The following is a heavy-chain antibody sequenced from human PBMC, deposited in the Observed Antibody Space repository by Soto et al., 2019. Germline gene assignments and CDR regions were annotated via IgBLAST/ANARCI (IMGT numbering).Heavy chain of an antibody. CDR2: IYQSGST. CDR3: ARASRSSRYDSSGYSQFWFFDL. Sequence: QLQLQESGSGLVKPSQTLSLTCAVSGGSISSGGYSWSWIRQPPGKGLEWIGYIYQSGSTYYNPSIKSRVPLAVDWSKNQFALELSSVTAADTAVYYCARASRSSRYDSSGYSQFWFFDLWGRGTLVTVSS. D-gene: IGHD3-22*01. J-gene: IGHJ2*01. CDR1: GGSISSGGYS. V-gene: IGHV4-30-2*01.